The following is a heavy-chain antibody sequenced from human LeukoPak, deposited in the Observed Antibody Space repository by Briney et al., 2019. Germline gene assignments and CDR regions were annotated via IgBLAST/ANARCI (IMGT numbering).Heavy chain of an antibody. V-gene: IGHV4-34*01. D-gene: IGHD1-1*01. Sequence: SETLSLTCAVYGGSFSGHYWSWIRQPPGKGPEWVGEINHSGNTNYNLSLKSRVTMSVDTSKNQFSLKLSSVTAADTAVYYCAGPRGNWYIFDYWGQGILVTVSS. J-gene: IGHJ4*02. CDR3: AGPRGNWYIFDY. CDR1: GGSFSGHY. CDR2: INHSGNT.